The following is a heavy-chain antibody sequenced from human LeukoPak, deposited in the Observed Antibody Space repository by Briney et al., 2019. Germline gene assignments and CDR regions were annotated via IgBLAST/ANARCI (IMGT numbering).Heavy chain of an antibody. Sequence: SETLSLTCAVYGGSFSGYYWSWIRQPPGKGLEWIGEINHSGSTNYNPSLKSRVTISVDTSKNQFSLKLSSVTAADTAVYYCARAASLLDDYWGQGTLVTVSS. CDR3: ARAASLLDDY. J-gene: IGHJ4*02. CDR2: INHSGST. D-gene: IGHD2/OR15-2a*01. CDR1: GGSFSGYY. V-gene: IGHV4-34*01.